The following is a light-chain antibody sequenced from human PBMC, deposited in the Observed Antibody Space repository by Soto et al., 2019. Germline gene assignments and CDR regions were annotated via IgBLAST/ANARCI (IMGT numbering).Light chain of an antibody. CDR3: QQHYNTPWT. V-gene: IGKV4-1*01. CDR1: QSVLYSSNNKNY. J-gene: IGKJ1*01. CDR2: WAS. Sequence: DIVMTQSPDSLAVSLGERATINCKSSQSVLYSSNNKNYLAWYQQKAGQPPKLLIYWASTRESGVPDRFSGSGFGTDFTLTISSLQAEDVAVYYCQQHYNTPWTFGQGTKVEI.